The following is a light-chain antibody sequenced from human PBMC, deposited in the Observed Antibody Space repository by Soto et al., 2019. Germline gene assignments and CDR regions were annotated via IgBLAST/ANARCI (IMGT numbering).Light chain of an antibody. CDR2: GAS. Sequence: IVMTQSPATLSVSPGERATLSCRASPTIDSKLAWYQQRPGQAPILLIYGASIRATGIPARFSGSGSGTDFTLTIRGQHSEDFGFYYRQQYKDWRTFGQGTNVDIK. CDR3: QQYKDWRT. V-gene: IGKV3-15*01. J-gene: IGKJ1*01. CDR1: PTIDSK.